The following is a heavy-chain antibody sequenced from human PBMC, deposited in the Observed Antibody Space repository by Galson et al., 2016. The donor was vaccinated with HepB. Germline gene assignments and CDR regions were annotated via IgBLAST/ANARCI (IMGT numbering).Heavy chain of an antibody. D-gene: IGHD2-21*02. CDR1: GFTFEDYA. CDR3: AKDMGGGDWPDALDV. V-gene: IGHV3-9*01. Sequence: SLRLSCATSGFTFEDYAIHWVRQVPGKGLEWVSGISWQSGSIGYADSVKGRFTISRDNAKNSLYLQMNNLKEEDTGFYYWAKDMGGGDWPDALDVWCQGTMVTVS. J-gene: IGHJ3*01. CDR2: ISWQSGSI.